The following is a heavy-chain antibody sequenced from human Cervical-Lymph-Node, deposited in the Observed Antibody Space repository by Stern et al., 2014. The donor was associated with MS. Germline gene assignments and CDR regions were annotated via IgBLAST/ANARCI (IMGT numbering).Heavy chain of an antibody. CDR2: IRCSGGAT. CDR3: AKVFTVTTYYFDY. D-gene: IGHD4-17*01. CDR1: GFSFTHYA. V-gene: IGHV3-23*01. Sequence: EVQLLESGGRLVQPGGSLRLSCAASGFSFTHYAMSWVRQAPGKGLEWVSAIRCSGGATYYADSVKGRFTISSDNSKNTLYLQMNSLRAEDTAMYFCAKVFTVTTYYFDYWGQGTLVTVSS. J-gene: IGHJ4*02.